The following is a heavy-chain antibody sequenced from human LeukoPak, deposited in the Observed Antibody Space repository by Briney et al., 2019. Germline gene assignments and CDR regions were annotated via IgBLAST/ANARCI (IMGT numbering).Heavy chain of an antibody. CDR2: INHSGST. V-gene: IGHV4-34*01. Sequence: PSETLSLTCAVYGGSFSGYYWSWIRQPPGKGLERIGEINHSGSTNYNPSLKSRVTISVDTSENQFSLKLSSVTAADTAVYYCARTDYYGSGSLDYWGQGTLVTVSS. CDR1: GGSFSGYY. J-gene: IGHJ4*02. CDR3: ARTDYYGSGSLDY. D-gene: IGHD3-10*01.